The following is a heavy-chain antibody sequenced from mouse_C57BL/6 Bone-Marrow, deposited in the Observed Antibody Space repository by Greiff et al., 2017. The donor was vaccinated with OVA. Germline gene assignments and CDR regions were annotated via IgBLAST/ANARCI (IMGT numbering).Heavy chain of an antibody. CDR1: GYAFSSSW. V-gene: IGHV1-82*01. Sequence: QVQLQQSGPELVKPGASVKISCKASGYAFSSSWMNWVKQRPGKGLEWIGRIYPGDGDTNYNGKFKGRATMTADKSSSTAYMQLSSLTSEDSAVYFCARGGNWDDYAMDYWGQGTSVTVSS. CDR3: ARGGNWDDYAMDY. J-gene: IGHJ4*01. D-gene: IGHD4-1*01. CDR2: IYPGDGDT.